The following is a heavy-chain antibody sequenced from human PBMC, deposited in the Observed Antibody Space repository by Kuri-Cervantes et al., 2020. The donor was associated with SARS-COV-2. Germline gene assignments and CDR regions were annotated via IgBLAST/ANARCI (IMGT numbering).Heavy chain of an antibody. CDR3: AKDDGGSFGLFDN. J-gene: IGHJ4*02. CDR1: GFTFDDYG. CDR2: INWNGGST. V-gene: IGHV3-20*04. Sequence: GGSLRLSCAASGFTFDDYGMSWVRQAPGKGLEWVSGINWNGGSTGYADSVKGRFTISRDNAKNTLYLQMNSLRPEDTAVYYCAKDDGGSFGLFDNRGQGILVTVSS. D-gene: IGHD1-26*01.